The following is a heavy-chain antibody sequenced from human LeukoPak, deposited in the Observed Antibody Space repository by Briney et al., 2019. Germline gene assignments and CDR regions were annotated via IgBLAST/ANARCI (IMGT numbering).Heavy chain of an antibody. D-gene: IGHD1/OR15-1a*01. CDR3: ARKTKMKAFDY. CDR2: INHSGST. V-gene: IGHV4-34*01. Sequence: SETLSLTCAVYGGSFSGYYWSWIRQPPGKGLEWIGEINHSGSTNYNPPLKSRVTISVDTSKNQFSLELSSVTAADTAMYYCARKTKMKAFDYWGQGTLVTVSS. CDR1: GGSFSGYY. J-gene: IGHJ4*02.